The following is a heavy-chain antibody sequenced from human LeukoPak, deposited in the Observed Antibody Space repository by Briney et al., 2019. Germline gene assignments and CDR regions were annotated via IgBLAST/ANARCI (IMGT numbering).Heavy chain of an antibody. D-gene: IGHD3-9*01. CDR2: IYTSGST. CDR3: ARAYDILTGYSY. J-gene: IGHJ4*02. V-gene: IGHV4-4*09. CDR1: GGSISSYY. Sequence: SETLSLTCTVSGGSISSYYWSWIRQPPGKGLEWIGYIYTSGSTNYNPSLKSRVTISVDTSKNQFSLKLSSVTAADTAVYYCARAYDILTGYSYWGQGTLVTVSS.